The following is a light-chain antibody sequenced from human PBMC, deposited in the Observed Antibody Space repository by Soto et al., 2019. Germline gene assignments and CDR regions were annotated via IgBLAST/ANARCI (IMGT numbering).Light chain of an antibody. CDR2: DVS. Sequence: DIQMTQIPSTLPASVGDTVTIICRASESISSWLAWYQQKPGKAPKLLIYDVSKLRRGVPSRFSGGESGTEFILTISSLLPEDFAAHCCQQYSSYSPWTFCQGTKV. J-gene: IGKJ1*01. CDR3: QQYSSYSPWT. V-gene: IGKV1-5*02. CDR1: ESISSW.